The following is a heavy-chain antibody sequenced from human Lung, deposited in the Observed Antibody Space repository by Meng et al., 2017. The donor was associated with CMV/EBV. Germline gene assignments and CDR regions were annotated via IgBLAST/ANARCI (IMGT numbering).Heavy chain of an antibody. CDR3: ARAGPGWFDP. V-gene: IGHV4-61*01. CDR1: GGYVSSGSYY. Sequence: LTGTGSGGYVSSGSYYWSWIRQPPGKGLEWIGYIYYSGSTNYHPSLKSRVTISADTSKNQFSLRLSSVTAADTAVYYCARAGPGWFDPWGQGTLVTVSS. J-gene: IGHJ5*02. CDR2: IYYSGST.